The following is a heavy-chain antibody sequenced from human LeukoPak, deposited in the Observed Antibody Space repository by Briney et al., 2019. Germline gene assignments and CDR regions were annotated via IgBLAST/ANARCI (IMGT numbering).Heavy chain of an antibody. CDR2: ISAYNGNT. V-gene: IGHV1-18*01. J-gene: IGHJ5*02. CDR3: ARGVPGYCSRTSCPFDP. CDR1: GYTFTSYG. D-gene: IGHD2-2*01. Sequence: ASVKVSCKASGYTFTSYGISWVRQAPGQGLEWMGWISAYNGNTNYAQKLQGRVTMTTDTSTSTAYMELRSLRSDDTAVYYCARGVPGYCSRTSCPFDPWGQGTLVTVSS.